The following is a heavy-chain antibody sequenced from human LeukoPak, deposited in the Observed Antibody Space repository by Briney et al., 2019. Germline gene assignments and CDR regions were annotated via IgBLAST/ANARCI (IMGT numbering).Heavy chain of an antibody. D-gene: IGHD3-3*01. CDR2: IYYSGST. V-gene: IGHV4-30-4*08. Sequence: PSQTLSLTCTVSGGSISSGGYYWSWIRQHPGKGLEWIGYIYYSGSTYYNPSLKSRVTISVDTSKNQFSLKLSSVTAADTAVYYCARDVVSGYAFDIWGQGTMVTVSS. CDR1: GGSISSGGYY. CDR3: ARDVVSGYAFDI. J-gene: IGHJ3*02.